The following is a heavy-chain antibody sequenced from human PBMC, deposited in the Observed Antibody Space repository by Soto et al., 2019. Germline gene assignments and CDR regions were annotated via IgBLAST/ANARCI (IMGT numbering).Heavy chain of an antibody. J-gene: IGHJ5*02. CDR2: ISASSRST. Sequence: GGSLRLSCAASDFTFGDFAMSWVRQAPGKGLEWVASISASSRSTYYADSVRGRFSISRDNSKNTLVLQMKILTAADTALYFCAKNYYESGSYYLFDAWGQGTQVTVSS. V-gene: IGHV3-23*01. CDR1: DFTFGDFA. D-gene: IGHD3-10*01. CDR3: AKNYYESGSYYLFDA.